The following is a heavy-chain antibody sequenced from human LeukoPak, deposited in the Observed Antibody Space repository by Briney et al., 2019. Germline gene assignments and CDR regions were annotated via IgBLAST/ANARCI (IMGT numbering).Heavy chain of an antibody. CDR1: GYTFTGYY. J-gene: IGHJ5*02. CDR2: INPNSGGT. CDR3: ARGGRRIAAAATVNWFDP. V-gene: IGHV1-2*02. D-gene: IGHD6-13*01. Sequence: ASVKVSCKASGYTFTGYYMHWVRQAPGQGLEWMGWINPNSGGTNYAQKFQGRVTMTRDTSISTAYMELSRLRSDDTAVYYCARGGRRIAAAATVNWFDPWGQGTLVTVSS.